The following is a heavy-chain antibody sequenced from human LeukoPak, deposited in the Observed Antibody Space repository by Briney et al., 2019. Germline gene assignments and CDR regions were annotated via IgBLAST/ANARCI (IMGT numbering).Heavy chain of an antibody. CDR1: GFTFSSFG. CDR2: ISYDGSNK. V-gene: IGHV3-30*03. D-gene: IGHD4-17*01. Sequence: GGSLRLSCAASGFTFSSFGMHWVRQAPGKGLEWVSVISYDGSNKDYADSVKGRFTISRDNSKNTLNLQMNSLRPEDTAIYYCARDHDDYTPFDYWGQGTLVTVSS. J-gene: IGHJ4*02. CDR3: ARDHDDYTPFDY.